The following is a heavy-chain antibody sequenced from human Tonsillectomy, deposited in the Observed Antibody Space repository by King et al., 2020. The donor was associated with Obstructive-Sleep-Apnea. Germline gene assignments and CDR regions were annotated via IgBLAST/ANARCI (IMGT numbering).Heavy chain of an antibody. CDR1: GFTFSSYG. Sequence: VQLVESGGGVVQPVRSLRLSCAASGFTFSSYGMHWVRQAPGKGLEGVAVIGYDGSNKFYADSVKGRFTISRDNSKNTLYLQMNSLRAEDTAVYYCARHERLFDYWGQGTLVTVSS. CDR2: IGYDGSNK. V-gene: IGHV3-33*01. J-gene: IGHJ4*02. CDR3: ARHERLFDY. D-gene: IGHD4-11*01.